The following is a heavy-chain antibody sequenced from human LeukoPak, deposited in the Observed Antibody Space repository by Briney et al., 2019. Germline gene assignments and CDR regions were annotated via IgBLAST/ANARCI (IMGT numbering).Heavy chain of an antibody. CDR1: GYTFAFYG. CDR3: ARAGSGRYYYYMDV. Sequence: ASVKVSCKASGYTFAFYGISWVRQAPGQGLEWMGWISSDNGYTNYAQKFQGRVTMTTDTSTNTAYMELRSLRSDDTAVYYCARAGSGRYYYYMDVWGKGTTVTVSS. J-gene: IGHJ6*03. D-gene: IGHD3-10*01. CDR2: ISSDNGYT. V-gene: IGHV1-18*04.